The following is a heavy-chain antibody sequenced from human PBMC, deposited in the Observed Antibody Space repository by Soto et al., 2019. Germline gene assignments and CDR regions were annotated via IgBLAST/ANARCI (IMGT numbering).Heavy chain of an antibody. V-gene: IGHV4-34*01. Sequence: SETLSLTCAVYGGSFSGYYWSWIRQPPGKGLEWIGEINHSGSTNYNPSLKSRVTISVDTSKNQFSLKLSSVTAADTAVYYCARGPSRSDIVATFYYYYMDVWGKGTTVTVSS. J-gene: IGHJ6*03. CDR1: GGSFSGYY. D-gene: IGHD5-12*01. CDR2: INHSGST. CDR3: ARGPSRSDIVATFYYYYMDV.